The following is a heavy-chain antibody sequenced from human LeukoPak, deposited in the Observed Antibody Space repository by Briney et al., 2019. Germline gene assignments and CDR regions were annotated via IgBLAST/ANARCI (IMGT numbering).Heavy chain of an antibody. V-gene: IGHV3-74*01. CDR2: INSDGSST. CDR3: ARDTYDSSGYYYVNFDY. J-gene: IGHJ4*02. Sequence: GGSLRLSCAASGFTFSSYWMHWVRQAPGKGLAWVSRINSDGSSTSYADSVKGRFTISRDNAKNTLYLQMNSLRAEDTAVYYCARDTYDSSGYYYVNFDYWGQGTLVTVSS. D-gene: IGHD3-22*01. CDR1: GFTFSSYW.